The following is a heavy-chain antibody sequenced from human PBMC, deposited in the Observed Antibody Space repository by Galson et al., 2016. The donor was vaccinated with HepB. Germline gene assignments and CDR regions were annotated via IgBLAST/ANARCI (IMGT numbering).Heavy chain of an antibody. CDR1: GGALSGHA. V-gene: IGHV1-69*13. CDR2: IIPIFGTT. CDR3: ARALKQGSCTGGDCQSPSQTATFYSCALDV. Sequence: SVKVSCKASGGALSGHAVTWVRLAPGQGLEWLGGIIPIFGTTNYAHNFQDRVTITADDSSETIYMNLSSLRFEDTAVYFCARALKQGSCTGGDCQSPSQTATFYSCALDVGGQGTTVTVSS. J-gene: IGHJ6*02. D-gene: IGHD2-8*02.